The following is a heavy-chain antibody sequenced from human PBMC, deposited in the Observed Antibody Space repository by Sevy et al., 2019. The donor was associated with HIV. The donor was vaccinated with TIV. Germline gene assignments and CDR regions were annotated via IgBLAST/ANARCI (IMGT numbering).Heavy chain of an antibody. CDR3: ARGYCISTSCYLPRSYYYYYYGMDV. V-gene: IGHV1-69*13. CDR2: IIPIFGTA. CDR1: GGTFSSYA. D-gene: IGHD2-2*01. Sequence: ASVKVSCKASGGTFSSYAISWVRQAPGQGLEWMGGIIPIFGTANYAQMFQGRVTITADESTSTAYMELSSLRSEDTAVYYCARGYCISTSCYLPRSYYYYYYGMDVWGQGTTVTVSS. J-gene: IGHJ6*02.